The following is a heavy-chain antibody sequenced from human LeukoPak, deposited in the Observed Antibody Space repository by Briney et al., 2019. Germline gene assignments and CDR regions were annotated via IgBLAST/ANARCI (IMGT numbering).Heavy chain of an antibody. CDR1: GFTFDDYA. CDR3: AKAPTYYYGSGSPRSYFDY. V-gene: IGHV3-9*01. D-gene: IGHD3-10*01. J-gene: IGHJ4*02. Sequence: GGSLRLSCAASGFTFDDYAMHWVRQAPGKGLEWVSGISWNSGSIGYADSVKGRFTISRDNAKNSLYLQMNSLRAEDTALYYCAKAPTYYYGSGSPRSYFDYWGQGTPVTVSS. CDR2: ISWNSGSI.